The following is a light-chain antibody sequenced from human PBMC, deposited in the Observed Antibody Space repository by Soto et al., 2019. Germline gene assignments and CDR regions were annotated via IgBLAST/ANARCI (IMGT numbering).Light chain of an antibody. CDR1: TSKIGTNT. V-gene: IGLV1-44*01. J-gene: IGLJ2*01. CDR3: ATWDDSLNVV. CDR2: SND. Sequence: QSVLTQSPSASGTPGQRVSISCSGSTSKIGTNTVSWYQHVPGTAPKLLIYSNDQRPSAVPGRFSGSKSGTSASLAISGLLSEDEADYYCATWDDSLNVVFGGGTKLTVL.